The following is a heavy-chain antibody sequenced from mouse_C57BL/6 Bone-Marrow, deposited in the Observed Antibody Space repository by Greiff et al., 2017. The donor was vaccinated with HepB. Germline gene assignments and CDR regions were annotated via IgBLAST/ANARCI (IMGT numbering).Heavy chain of an antibody. V-gene: IGHV7-3*01. CDR3: ARQHSSFDY. J-gene: IGHJ2*01. Sequence: EVMLVESGGGLVQPGGSLSLSCAASGFTFTDYYMSWVRQPPGKALEWLGFIRNKANGYTTEYSASVKGRFTISRDNSQSILYLQMNALRADDSATYYCARQHSSFDYWGQGTTLTVSS. CDR1: GFTFTDYY. CDR2: IRNKANGYTT. D-gene: IGHD1-1*01.